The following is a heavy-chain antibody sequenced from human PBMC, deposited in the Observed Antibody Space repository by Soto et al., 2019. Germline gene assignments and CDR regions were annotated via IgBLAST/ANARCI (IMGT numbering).Heavy chain of an antibody. CDR3: ARANSYGPTASDY. Sequence: PWETLSLTCTVSGGSISSGDYYWSWIRQPPGKGLEWIGYIYYSGSTYYNPSLKSRVTISVDTSKNQFSLKLSSVTAADTAVYYCARANSYGPTASDYWGQGTLVTVSS. CDR2: IYYSGST. CDR1: GGSISSGDYY. V-gene: IGHV4-30-4*01. D-gene: IGHD5-18*01. J-gene: IGHJ4*02.